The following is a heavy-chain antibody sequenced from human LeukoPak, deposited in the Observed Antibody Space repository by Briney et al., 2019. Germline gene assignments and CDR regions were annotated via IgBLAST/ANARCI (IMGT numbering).Heavy chain of an antibody. D-gene: IGHD4-23*01. CDR1: GGSISSSSYY. V-gene: IGHV4-39*02. CDR3: ARDYGGNFGGDAFDI. J-gene: IGHJ3*02. CDR2: IYYSGST. Sequence: TPSETLSLTCTVSGGSISSSSYYWGWIRQPPGKGLEWIGSIYYSGSTYYNPSLKSRVTISVDTSKNQFSLKLSSVTAADTDVYYWARDYGGNFGGDAFDIWGQGTMVTVSS.